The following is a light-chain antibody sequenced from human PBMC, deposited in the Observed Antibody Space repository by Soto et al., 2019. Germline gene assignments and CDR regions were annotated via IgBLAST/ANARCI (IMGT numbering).Light chain of an antibody. J-gene: IGKJ5*01. CDR1: QTVSSTY. V-gene: IGKV3-20*01. CDR3: QQFGSSPIT. Sequence: EIVLTQSPGTLSLSPGERATLSCRTSQTVSSTYFAWYQQRPGQAPRLLFSDASTRATGIPDRFSCSGSGRDFTLTISRLEPEDSAVYCCQQFGSSPITFGQGTRLEIK. CDR2: DAS.